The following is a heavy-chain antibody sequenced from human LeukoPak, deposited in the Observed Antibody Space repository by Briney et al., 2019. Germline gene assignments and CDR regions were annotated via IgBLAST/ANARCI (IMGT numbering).Heavy chain of an antibody. V-gene: IGHV1-69*10. CDR1: GGTFSSYA. CDR2: IIPIFGIA. Sequence: SVKVSCKASGGTFSSYAISWVRQAPGQGLEWMGGIIPIFGIANYAQKFQGRVTITADKSTSTAYMELSSLRSEDTAVYYCAARFYDILTGNYYYGMDVWGKGTTVTVSS. CDR3: AARFYDILTGNYYYGMDV. D-gene: IGHD3-9*01. J-gene: IGHJ6*04.